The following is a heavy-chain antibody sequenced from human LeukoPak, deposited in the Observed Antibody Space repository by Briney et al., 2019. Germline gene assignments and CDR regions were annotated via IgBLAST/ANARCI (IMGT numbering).Heavy chain of an antibody. CDR1: GFSISSGYH. CDR3: ARVRYYYDSSHD. J-gene: IGHJ4*02. V-gene: IGHV4-38-2*02. CDR2: IYHSGST. D-gene: IGHD3-22*01. Sequence: SETLSLTCTVSGFSISSGYHWGWIRQPPGKGLEWIGTIYHSGSTYYNPSLKSRVTISVDTSKNPFSLRLSSVTAADTAFYYCARVRYYYDSSHDWGQGTLVTVSS.